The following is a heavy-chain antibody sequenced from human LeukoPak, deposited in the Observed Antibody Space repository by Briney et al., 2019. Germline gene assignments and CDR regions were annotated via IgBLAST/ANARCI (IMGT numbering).Heavy chain of an antibody. CDR2: LYSDGTT. Sequence: GGSLRLSCAASRFTVSSNYMGWVRQAPGKGLEWVSVLYSDGTTYYADSVKGRFTISRDNSQNTPYLQLDSLRAEDTAVYYCARLYDRSAYGAFDIWGQGTMVTVSS. CDR3: ARLYDRSAYGAFDI. CDR1: RFTVSSNY. V-gene: IGHV3-66*02. D-gene: IGHD3-22*01. J-gene: IGHJ3*02.